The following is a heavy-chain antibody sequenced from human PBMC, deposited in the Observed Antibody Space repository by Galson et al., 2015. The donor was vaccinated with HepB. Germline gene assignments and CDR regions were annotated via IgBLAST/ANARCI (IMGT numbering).Heavy chain of an antibody. CDR3: ARGSGYSYGELDY. CDR1: GFTVSSNY. D-gene: IGHD5-18*01. CDR2: IYSGGST. Sequence: SLRLSCAASGFTVSSNYMSWVRQAPGKGLEWVSVIYSGGSTYYADSVKGRFTISRDNSKNTLYLQMNSLRAEDTAVYYCARGSGYSYGELDYWGQGTLVTVSS. V-gene: IGHV3-53*01. J-gene: IGHJ4*02.